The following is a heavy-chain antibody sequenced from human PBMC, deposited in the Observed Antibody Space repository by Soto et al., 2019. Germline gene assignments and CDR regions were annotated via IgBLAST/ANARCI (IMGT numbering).Heavy chain of an antibody. J-gene: IGHJ4*02. D-gene: IGHD1-1*01. Sequence: VELVESGGGVVQPGRSLTLSCAASGFTFRVYGMRWVRQAQGKGLEWVAVISYDGSNKYNADSVKGRFTIYRENSKNTLYLQMNSLRDEDTAVYYCANDNPTRGWGQGTLVTVSS. CDR2: ISYDGSNK. V-gene: IGHV3-30*18. CDR3: ANDNPTRG. CDR1: GFTFRVYG.